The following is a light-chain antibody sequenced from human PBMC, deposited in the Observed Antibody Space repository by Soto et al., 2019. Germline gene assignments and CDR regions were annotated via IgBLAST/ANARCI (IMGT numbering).Light chain of an antibody. CDR3: QQYGSTPVT. J-gene: IGKJ1*01. CDR2: GAS. Sequence: EIVLTQSPGTLSLSPGERATLSCRASQSVTSSYLAWYQQKPGQAPRLLIYGASSRATGIPDRFSGSGSGTDFILTISRLEPEDFAVYYCQQYGSTPVTFGHGTKVEI. V-gene: IGKV3-20*01. CDR1: QSVTSSY.